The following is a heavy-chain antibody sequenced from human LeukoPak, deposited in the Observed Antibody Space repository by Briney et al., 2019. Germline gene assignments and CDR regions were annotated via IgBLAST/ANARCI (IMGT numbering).Heavy chain of an antibody. CDR1: RGTFSSYG. J-gene: IGHJ4*02. D-gene: IGHD3-22*01. Sequence: ASVKVSCKASRGTFSSYGISWVRQAPGQGLEWMGGVIAIFGRVKYGQKFQGRASITTDESTSTAYMELSSLTSEDTGVYYCARGELGDSSGFSFFDYWGQGTLVTVSS. CDR3: ARGELGDSSGFSFFDY. V-gene: IGHV1-69*05. CDR2: VIAIFGRV.